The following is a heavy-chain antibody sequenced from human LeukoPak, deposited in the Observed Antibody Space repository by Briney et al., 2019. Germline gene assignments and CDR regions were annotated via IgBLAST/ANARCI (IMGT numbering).Heavy chain of an antibody. V-gene: IGHV1-18*01. Sequence: ASVKVSCKASGYTFTSYGISWVRQAPGQGLEWMGWISAYNGNTNYAQRLQGRVTMTTDTSTSTAYMELRSLRSEDTAVYYCVRDGRGYCSSTSCYQDAFDIWGQGTMVTVSS. CDR2: ISAYNGNT. CDR3: VRDGRGYCSSTSCYQDAFDI. CDR1: GYTFTSYG. J-gene: IGHJ3*02. D-gene: IGHD2-2*01.